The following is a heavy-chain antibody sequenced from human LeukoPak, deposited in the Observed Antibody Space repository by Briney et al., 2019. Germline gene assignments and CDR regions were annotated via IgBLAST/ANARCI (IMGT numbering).Heavy chain of an antibody. CDR2: IYTSGST. J-gene: IGHJ4*02. V-gene: IGHV4-4*07. CDR3: ARDSRAGNSDHYFHY. CDR1: GGSISNYY. Sequence: PSETLSLTCTVSGGSISNYYWSWIRQPAGKGLEWIGRIYTSGSTNYNPSLTSRVTLSVDTSKNQFSLKLTSVTAADTALYYCARDSRAGNSDHYFHYWGQGTLVTVSS. D-gene: IGHD4-23*01.